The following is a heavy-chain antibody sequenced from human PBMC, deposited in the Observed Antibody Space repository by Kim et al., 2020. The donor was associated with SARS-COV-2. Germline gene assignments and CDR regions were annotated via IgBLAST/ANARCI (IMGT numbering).Heavy chain of an antibody. J-gene: IGHJ5*02. V-gene: IGHV4-39*01. CDR1: GGSISSSSYY. D-gene: IGHD5-12*01. Sequence: SETLSLTCTVSGGSISSSSYYWGWIRQPPGKGLEWIGSIYYSGSTYYNPSLKSRVTISVDTSKNQFSLKLSSVTAADTAVYYCARHLKPLVATAGFDPWGQGTLVTVSS. CDR3: ARHLKPLVATAGFDP. CDR2: IYYSGST.